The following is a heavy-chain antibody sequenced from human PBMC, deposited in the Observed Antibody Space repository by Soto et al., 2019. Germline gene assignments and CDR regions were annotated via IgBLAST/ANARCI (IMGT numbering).Heavy chain of an antibody. CDR1: GGSISNYY. V-gene: IGHV4-59*01. J-gene: IGHJ4*02. CDR2: IYHTGST. Sequence: KPSETLSLTCTVSGGSISNYYWTWIRQPPGKGLEWIGYIYHTGSTNYNPSLNSRVTISLDTSKHQFSLKLTSVTAADTAVYYCAREDILGTRSFDYWGQGALVTVLL. CDR3: AREDILGTRSFDY. D-gene: IGHD1-26*01.